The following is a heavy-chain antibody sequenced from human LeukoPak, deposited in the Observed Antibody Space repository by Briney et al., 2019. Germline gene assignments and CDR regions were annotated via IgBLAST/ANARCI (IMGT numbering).Heavy chain of an antibody. J-gene: IGHJ4*02. CDR2: IYHSGST. D-gene: IGHD1-26*01. V-gene: IGHV4-30-2*01. Sequence: SETLSLTCTVSGGSISSGGYYWSWIRQPPGKGLEWIGYIYHSGSTYYNPSLKSRVTISVDRSKNQFSLKLSSVTAADTAVYYCATSIWDLQLFFDYWGQGTLVTVSS. CDR1: GGSISSGGYY. CDR3: ATSIWDLQLFFDY.